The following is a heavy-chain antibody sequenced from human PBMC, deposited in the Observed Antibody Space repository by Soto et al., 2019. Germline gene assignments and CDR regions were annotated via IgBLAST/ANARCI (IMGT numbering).Heavy chain of an antibody. D-gene: IGHD6-6*01. CDR2: INPNSGVT. CDR1: GYTFTGNY. CDR3: ARDGDSSSAFDI. V-gene: IGHV1-2*02. J-gene: IGHJ3*02. Sequence: QVQLVQSGAEVKKPGASVKVSCKASGYTFTGNYMHWVRQAPGQGLEWMGWINPNSGVTNYAQKFQGRVTVTRDTSISTAYMELSRLRSDDTAVYYGARDGDSSSAFDIWGQGTMVTVSS.